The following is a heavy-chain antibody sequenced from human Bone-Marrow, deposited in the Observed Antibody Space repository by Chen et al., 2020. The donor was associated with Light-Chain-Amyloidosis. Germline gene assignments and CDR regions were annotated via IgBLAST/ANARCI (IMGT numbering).Heavy chain of an antibody. CDR3: ASTTLRYLDY. D-gene: IGHD3-9*01. J-gene: IGHJ4*02. CDR2: TSSAGTYA. Sequence: EVLLVESGGEVVQPGGSLRLSCTASGFSFSTYWMHWVRQSPGKGLVSVSRTSSAGTYATLADSVKGCFTVSRDNTKNTRYREMNSLRVEDTAVCYCASTTLRYLDYWGPGTLVTVAA. V-gene: IGHV3-74*01. CDR1: GFSFSTYW.